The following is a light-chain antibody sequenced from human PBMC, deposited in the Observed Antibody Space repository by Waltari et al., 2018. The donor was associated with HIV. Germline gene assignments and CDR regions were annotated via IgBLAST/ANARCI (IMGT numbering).Light chain of an antibody. CDR1: QSLTNTF. J-gene: IGKJ2*01. CDR2: GVS. V-gene: IGKV3-20*01. Sequence: EIVLTQSPGTLSLSPGDRATISCRASQSLTNTFLAWYQQKPGQAPRLVMSGVSKRATGIPDRFSGRGSGTDFTLTISRLEPEDFAVYYCQQYGSPTYTFGQGTKVEIK. CDR3: QQYGSPTYT.